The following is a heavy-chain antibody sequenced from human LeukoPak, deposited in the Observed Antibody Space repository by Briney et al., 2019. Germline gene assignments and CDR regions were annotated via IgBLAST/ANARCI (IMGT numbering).Heavy chain of an antibody. CDR1: GFTFSSYE. CDR3: ARKGRNFDY. V-gene: IGHV3-48*03. CDR2: ICSSGSTI. Sequence: GGSLRLSCAASGFTFSSYEMNWVRQAPGKGLEWVSYICSSGSTIYYADSVKGRFTISRDNAKNSLYLQMNSLRAEDTAVYYCARKGRNFDYWGQGTLVTVSS. J-gene: IGHJ4*02.